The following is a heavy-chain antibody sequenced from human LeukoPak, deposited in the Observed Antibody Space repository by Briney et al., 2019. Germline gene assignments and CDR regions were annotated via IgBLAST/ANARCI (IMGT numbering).Heavy chain of an antibody. D-gene: IGHD6-13*01. CDR1: GGSINSYY. CDR3: ASGKGYSSSWYIFDY. V-gene: IGHV4-59*01. CDR2: IYYSGST. Sequence: SETLSLTCTVSGGSINSYYWSWIRQPPGKGLEWIGYIYYSGSTNYNPSLKSRVTISVDTSKNQFSLKLSSVTAADTAVYYCASGKGYSSSWYIFDYWGQGTLVTVSS. J-gene: IGHJ4*02.